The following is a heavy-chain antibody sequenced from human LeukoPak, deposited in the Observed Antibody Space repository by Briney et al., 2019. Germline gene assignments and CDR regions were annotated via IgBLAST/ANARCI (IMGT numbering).Heavy chain of an antibody. V-gene: IGHV3-23*01. D-gene: IGHD6-19*01. CDR1: GFTFSSYA. CDR2: ISGSGGST. Sequence: GGSLRLSCAASGFTFSSYAMSWVRQAPGKGLEWVSAISGSGGSTYYADSVKGRFTISRDNSKNTLYLQMNSLRAEDTAVYYCAKDLSRGWYFTERGAFDIWGQGTMVTVSS. CDR3: AKDLSRGWYFTERGAFDI. J-gene: IGHJ3*02.